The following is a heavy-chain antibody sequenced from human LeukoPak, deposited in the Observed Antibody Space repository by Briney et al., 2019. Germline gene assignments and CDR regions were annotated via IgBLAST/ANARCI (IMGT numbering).Heavy chain of an antibody. V-gene: IGHV4-39*02. CDR3: VRDSSGTLAFDV. D-gene: IGHD6-25*01. CDR1: GGSISSSSYY. Sequence: PSETLSLTCTVSGGSISSSSYYWGWIRQPPGKGLEWIAKIYHDGTTHYNPSLQSRTTMSVDTSKNDFSLRLSSVTAADTAMYYCVRDSSGTLAFDVWGQGTMLTVSS. CDR2: IYHDGTT. J-gene: IGHJ3*01.